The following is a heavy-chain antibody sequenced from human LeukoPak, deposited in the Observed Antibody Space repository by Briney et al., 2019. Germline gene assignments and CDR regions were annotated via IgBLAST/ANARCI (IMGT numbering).Heavy chain of an antibody. V-gene: IGHV1-18*04. D-gene: IGHD3-10*01. Sequence: VASVKVSCKASGYTFTGYYMHWVRQAPGQGLEWMGWISAYNGNTNYAQKLQGRVTMTTDTSTSTAYMELRSLRSDDTAVYYCARDYRGSLGPMVRGPHYYYYMDVWGKGTTVTVCS. J-gene: IGHJ6*03. CDR2: ISAYNGNT. CDR1: GYTFTGYY. CDR3: ARDYRGSLGPMVRGPHYYYYMDV.